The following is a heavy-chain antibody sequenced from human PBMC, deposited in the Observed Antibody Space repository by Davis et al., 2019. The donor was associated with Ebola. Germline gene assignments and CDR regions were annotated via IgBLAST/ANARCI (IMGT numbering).Heavy chain of an antibody. D-gene: IGHD4-17*01. CDR1: GYTFTSYA. J-gene: IGHJ3*02. V-gene: IGHV1-3*01. CDR3: ARGGDYGDFKVADAFDI. Sequence: ASVKVSCKASGYTFTSYAMHWVRQAPGQRLEWMGWINAGNGNTKYSQKFQGRVTITRDTSASTAYMELSSLRSEDTAVYYCARGGDYGDFKVADAFDIWGQGTMVTVSS. CDR2: INAGNGNT.